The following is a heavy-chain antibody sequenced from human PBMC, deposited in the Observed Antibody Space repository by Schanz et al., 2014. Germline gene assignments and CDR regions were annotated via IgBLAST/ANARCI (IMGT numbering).Heavy chain of an antibody. D-gene: IGHD3-10*01. CDR1: GGSISSYY. J-gene: IGHJ4*02. Sequence: QVQLQESGPGLVKPSETLSLTCTVSGGSISSYYWNWIRLPPGKGLEWIGNIYSSGSTNYNPSLKSRVTISGDTSKNQFSLRLSSVTAADTAVYFCASFVPRGYYFDYWGQGTLVTVSS. CDR2: IYSSGST. CDR3: ASFVPRGYYFDY. V-gene: IGHV4-59*01.